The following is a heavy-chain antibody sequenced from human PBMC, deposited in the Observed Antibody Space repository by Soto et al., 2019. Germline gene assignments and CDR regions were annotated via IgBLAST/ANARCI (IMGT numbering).Heavy chain of an antibody. CDR1: RGSISSYY. CDR2: IYTSGSI. D-gene: IGHD2-2*01. V-gene: IGHV4-4*07. Sequence: TLARGSISSYYWSWIRQPAGKGMEWIGRIYTSGSINYNPSLKSRVTMSVDTSKNKFSLKQSSVTAAVTAVSYCARENPAKVLDNWGDGTLFTGSS. CDR3: ARENPAKVLDN. J-gene: IGHJ4*01.